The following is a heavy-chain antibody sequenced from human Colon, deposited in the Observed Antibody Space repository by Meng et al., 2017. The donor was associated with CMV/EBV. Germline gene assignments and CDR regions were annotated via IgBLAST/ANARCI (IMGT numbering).Heavy chain of an antibody. Sequence: CAASGYTFSSLWMHWVRQAPGKGLVWVSRINGDGSSTSYADSVKGRFTISRDNAHTALYLQLASLTAEDTAVYYCTSRITTPAGMGYWGQGTLVTVSS. V-gene: IGHV3-74*01. J-gene: IGHJ4*02. CDR3: TSRITTPAGMGY. CDR1: GYTFSSLW. D-gene: IGHD2-2*01. CDR2: INGDGSST.